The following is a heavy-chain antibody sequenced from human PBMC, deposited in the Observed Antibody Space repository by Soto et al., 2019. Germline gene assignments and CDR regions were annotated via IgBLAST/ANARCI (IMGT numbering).Heavy chain of an antibody. CDR2: ISGSGGST. CDR3: EKVAGLRWSYFDY. D-gene: IGHD4-17*01. J-gene: IGHJ4*02. CDR1: GFTFSSYA. Sequence: EVQLLESGGGLVQPGGSLRLSCAASGFTFSSYAMSWVRQPPGKGLEWVSAISGSGGSTYYADSVKGRFTISRDNSKNTLYLQMNSLRAEDTAVYYCEKVAGLRWSYFDYWGQGTLVTVSS. V-gene: IGHV3-23*01.